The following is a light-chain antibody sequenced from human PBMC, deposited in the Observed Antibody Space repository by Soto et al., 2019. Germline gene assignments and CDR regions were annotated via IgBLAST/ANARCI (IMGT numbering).Light chain of an antibody. CDR3: QQYNNWPRAT. Sequence: EIVMTQSPATLSVSPGERATLSRRASQSVSSNLAWYQQKPGQAPSLLIYGASTRATGIPARFSGSGSGTEFTLTISSLQSEDFAVYYCQQYNNWPRATFGQGTKVDIK. CDR1: QSVSSN. J-gene: IGKJ1*01. CDR2: GAS. V-gene: IGKV3-15*01.